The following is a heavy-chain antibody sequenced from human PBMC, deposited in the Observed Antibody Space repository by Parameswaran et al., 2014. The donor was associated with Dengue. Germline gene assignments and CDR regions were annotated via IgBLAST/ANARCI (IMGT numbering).Heavy chain of an antibody. Sequence: VRQAPGKGLEWVSYISSSGSTIYYADSVKGRFTISRDNAKNSLYLQMNSLRAEDTAVYYCAREWLADAFDIWGQGTMVTVSS. V-gene: IGHV3-48*03. J-gene: IGHJ3*02. D-gene: IGHD5-12*01. CDR2: ISSSGSTI. CDR3: AREWLADAFDI.